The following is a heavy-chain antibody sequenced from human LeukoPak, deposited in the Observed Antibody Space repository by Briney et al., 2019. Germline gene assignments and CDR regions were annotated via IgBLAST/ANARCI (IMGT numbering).Heavy chain of an antibody. CDR3: ARDRGYSYGPGAFDI. CDR2: ISYDGSNK. CDR1: GFTFSSYG. Sequence: GGSLRLSCAASGFTFSSYGMHWVRQAPGKGLEWVAVISYDGSNKYYADSVKGRFTISRDNSKNTLYLQMNSLRAEDTAVYYCARDRGYSYGPGAFDIWGQGTMVTVSS. V-gene: IGHV3-30*03. J-gene: IGHJ3*02. D-gene: IGHD5-18*01.